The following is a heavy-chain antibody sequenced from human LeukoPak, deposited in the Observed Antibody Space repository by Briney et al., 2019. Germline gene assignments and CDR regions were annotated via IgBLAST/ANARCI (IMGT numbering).Heavy chain of an antibody. CDR2: IKQDGSEK. J-gene: IGHJ4*02. V-gene: IGHV3-7*03. CDR1: GFTFGAYY. CDR3: ARMSGIAVAAIWISYFDY. D-gene: IGHD6-19*01. Sequence: GGSLRHSCAASGFTFGAYYMTWVCQAPGKGLEWVANIKQDGSEKYYVDSVKGRFTISRDNANNSLYLQMNSLRAEDTAVYYCARMSGIAVAAIWISYFDYWGQGTLVTVSS.